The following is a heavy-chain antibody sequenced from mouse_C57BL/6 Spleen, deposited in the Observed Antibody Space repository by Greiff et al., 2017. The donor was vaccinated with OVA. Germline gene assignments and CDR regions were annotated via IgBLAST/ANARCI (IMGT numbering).Heavy chain of an antibody. CDR3: ARGDYYDYSFAY. CDR2: IIPSNGGP. V-gene: IGHV1-53*01. D-gene: IGHD2-4*01. CDR1: GYTFTSYW. J-gene: IGHJ3*01. Sequence: QVQLQQPGTELVKPGASVKLSCKASGYTFTSYWMHWVKQRPGQGLEWIGNIIPSNGGPTYNEKFKSKATLTVDKSSSTAYMQLSSLTSEDSAVYYCARGDYYDYSFAYWGQGTLVTVSA.